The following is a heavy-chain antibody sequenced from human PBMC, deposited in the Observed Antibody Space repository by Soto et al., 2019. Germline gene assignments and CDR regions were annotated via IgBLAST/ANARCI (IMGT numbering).Heavy chain of an antibody. J-gene: IGHJ6*02. D-gene: IGHD3-9*01. CDR3: ARLVASETGYGMDV. V-gene: IGHV3-21*06. Sequence: EVQLVESGGGLVKPGGSLRLSCAASGFPFSSYSMNWVRQAPGKGLEWVSSISGSSSYIFYADSVKGRFTISRDNAKNTVYLQVNSLRAEDTGVYYCARLVASETGYGMDVWGQGTTVTVSS. CDR1: GFPFSSYS. CDR2: ISGSSSYI.